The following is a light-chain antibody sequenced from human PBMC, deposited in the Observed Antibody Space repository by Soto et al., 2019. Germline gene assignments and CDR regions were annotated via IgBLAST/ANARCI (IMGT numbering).Light chain of an antibody. Sequence: DIVMTQSPDSLAVSLGERATINCKSSQSVLYSSNNKNYLAWYQQKPGQPPKLLIYWASTRESGVPDRFSGSGSGTDFPLTSTSLQAEDVAVYYCQQYYNTPNTCGQGTKLEIK. CDR2: WAS. V-gene: IGKV4-1*01. J-gene: IGKJ2*01. CDR3: QQYYNTPNT. CDR1: QSVLYSSNNKNY.